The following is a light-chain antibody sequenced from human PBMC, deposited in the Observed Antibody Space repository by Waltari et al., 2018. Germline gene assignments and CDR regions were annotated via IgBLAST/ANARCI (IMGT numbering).Light chain of an antibody. CDR2: WAS. J-gene: IGKJ2*01. CDR3: QQCYTYPYT. Sequence: DIVMTQPPDSLAVSLGERATINCKSSQSVLSSSNNKNYLGWYQQKPGHPPKLLISWASTRESGVPDRFSGSGSGTDFTLTISSLQTEDVAVYYCQQCYTYPYTFGQGTNLEIK. CDR1: QSVLSSSNNKNY. V-gene: IGKV4-1*01.